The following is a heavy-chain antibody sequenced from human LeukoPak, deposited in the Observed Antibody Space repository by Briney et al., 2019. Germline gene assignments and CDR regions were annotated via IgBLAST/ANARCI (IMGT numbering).Heavy chain of an antibody. V-gene: IGHV3-23*01. CDR2: IDNGGTT. J-gene: IGHJ4*02. CDR3: AKMRGHPREAYYFDS. Sequence: GGSLRLSCAASGFTFSSFAVGWVRQAPGKGLEWVPSIDNGGTTYYAGSVKGRFTISRDNSKNTLYLQVNSLRAEDTAVYYCAKMRGHPREAYYFDSWGQGALVTVSS. D-gene: IGHD1-26*01. CDR1: GFTFSSFA.